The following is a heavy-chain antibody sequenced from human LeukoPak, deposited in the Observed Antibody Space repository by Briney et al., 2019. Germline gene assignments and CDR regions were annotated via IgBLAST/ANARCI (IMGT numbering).Heavy chain of an antibody. Sequence: PSETLSLTCTVSGGSISSYYWSWIRQPPGKGLEWIGYIYYSGSTNYNPSLKSRVTISVDTSKNQFSLKLSSVTAADTAVYYCARVSYYYDSSGLQNAFDIWGQGTMVTVSS. J-gene: IGHJ3*02. V-gene: IGHV4-59*01. CDR3: ARVSYYYDSSGLQNAFDI. CDR2: IYYSGST. D-gene: IGHD3-22*01. CDR1: GGSISSYY.